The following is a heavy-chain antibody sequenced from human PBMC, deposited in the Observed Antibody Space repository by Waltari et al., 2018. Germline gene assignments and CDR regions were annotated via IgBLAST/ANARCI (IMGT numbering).Heavy chain of an antibody. CDR3: ARVIYYDNSGHYAGWFDP. D-gene: IGHD3-22*01. CDR1: RGCISSGGYY. V-gene: IGHV4-30-4*08. Sequence: QVQLQESGPGLVKPSQTLFLTCTVSRGCISSGGYYWSWIREFAGKGLEWIGYISDSGSTYYNLSLKSRVIISIDTSKNQFSLMLNSVTAADTAVYYCARVIYYDNSGHYAGWFDPWGQGTLVTVSS. CDR2: ISDSGST. J-gene: IGHJ5*02.